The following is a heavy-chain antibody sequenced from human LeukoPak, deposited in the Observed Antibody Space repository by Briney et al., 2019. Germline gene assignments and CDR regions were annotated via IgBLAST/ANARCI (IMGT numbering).Heavy chain of an antibody. Sequence: ASVKVSCKASGYTLTSCGFSWVRQAPGQGLEWMGWISVNNAKTNYAQKFQGRVTMTTDTSTTTAYMELRSLTSDGTAVYFCARVGYCSGGSCCPDYWGQGTLVTVP. CDR2: ISVNNAKT. CDR1: GYTLTSCG. V-gene: IGHV1-18*01. J-gene: IGHJ4*02. CDR3: ARVGYCSGGSCCPDY. D-gene: IGHD2-15*01.